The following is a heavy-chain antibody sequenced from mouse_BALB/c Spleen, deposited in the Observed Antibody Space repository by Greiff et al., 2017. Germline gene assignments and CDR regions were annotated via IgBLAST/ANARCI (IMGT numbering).Heavy chain of an antibody. CDR1: GFDFSRYW. CDR2: INPDSSTI. J-gene: IGHJ3*01. CDR3: AGGDCDPAWFAY. V-gene: IGHV4-1*02. Sequence: EVQLVESGGGLVQPGGSLKLSCAASGFDFSRYWMSWVRQAPGKGLEWIGEINPDSSTINYTPSLKDKFIISRDNAKNTLYLQMSKVRSEDTALYYCAGGDCDPAWFAYWGQGTLVTVSA.